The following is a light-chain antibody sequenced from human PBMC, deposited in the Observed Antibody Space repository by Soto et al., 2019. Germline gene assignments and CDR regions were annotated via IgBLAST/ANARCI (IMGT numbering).Light chain of an antibody. V-gene: IGLV2-8*01. CDR1: SSDVGGYNY. CDR2: EVN. CDR3: QSYAVGSGSI. Sequence: QSALTQPPSASGSPGQSVAISCTGTSSDVGGYNYVSWYQQHPGKAPKLMIYEVNKRPSGVPDRFSGSKSGNTASLTVSGLQAEDEADYYCQSYAVGSGSIFGGGTKLTVL. J-gene: IGLJ2*01.